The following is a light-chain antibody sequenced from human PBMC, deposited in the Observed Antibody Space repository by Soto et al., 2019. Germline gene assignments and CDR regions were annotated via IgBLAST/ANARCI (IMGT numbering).Light chain of an antibody. CDR2: DAS. J-gene: IGKJ2*01. CDR1: QDISNY. Sequence: DIQMTQSPSSLSASVGDRVTITCQASQDISNYLNWYQQKPGKAPKLLIYDASNLETGVPSRFSGSGSGTDFTFTISSLQPEDIATYYCQQYDHFPPYTFGQGTKLEIK. V-gene: IGKV1-33*01. CDR3: QQYDHFPPYT.